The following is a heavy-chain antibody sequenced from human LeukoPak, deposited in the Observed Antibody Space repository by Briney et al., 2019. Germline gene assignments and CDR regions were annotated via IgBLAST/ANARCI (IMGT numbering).Heavy chain of an antibody. V-gene: IGHV3-7*05. J-gene: IGHJ3*02. CDR2: IKHDGSQK. D-gene: IGHD3-10*01. Sequence: PGGSLRLSCVASGFTFSRFWMSWVRQAPGRGLEWVANIKHDGSQKYYVDSVKGRITISRDNAKNSLYLQMTSLRAEDTAVYYCARDGMGGIKAFDIWGQGTMVTVSS. CDR3: ARDGMGGIKAFDI. CDR1: GFTFSRFW.